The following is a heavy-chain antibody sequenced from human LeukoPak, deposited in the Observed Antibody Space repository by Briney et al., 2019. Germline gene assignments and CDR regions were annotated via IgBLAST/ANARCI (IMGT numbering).Heavy chain of an antibody. J-gene: IGHJ4*02. Sequence: SVKVSCKASGGTFSSYAISWVRQAPGQGLEWMGGIIPVFGTANYAQKFQGRVTITADESTSTAYMELSSLRSEDTAVFFFFKQKTAYEILTGYLRGYFDYWGQGTLVTVSS. CDR3: FKQKTAYEILTGYLRGYFDY. CDR2: IIPVFGTA. CDR1: GGTFSSYA. V-gene: IGHV1-69*01. D-gene: IGHD3-9*01.